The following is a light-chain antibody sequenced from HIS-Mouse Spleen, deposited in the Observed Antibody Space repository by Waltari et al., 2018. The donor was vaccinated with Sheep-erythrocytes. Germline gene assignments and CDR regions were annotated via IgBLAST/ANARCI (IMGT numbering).Light chain of an antibody. V-gene: IGLV2-23*01. Sequence: QSALTQPASVSGSPGQSITISCTGTSSDGGSYNLVSWYQQHPGKATKLMIYEGSKRPSGVSNRFSGSKSGNTASLTISGLQAEDEADYYCCSYAGSSTPWVFGGGTKLTVL. CDR1: SSDGGSYNL. J-gene: IGLJ3*02. CDR2: EGS. CDR3: CSYAGSSTPWV.